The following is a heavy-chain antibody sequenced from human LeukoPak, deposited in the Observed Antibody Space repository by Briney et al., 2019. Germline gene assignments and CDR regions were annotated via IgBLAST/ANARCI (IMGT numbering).Heavy chain of an antibody. CDR2: IYYSGTT. J-gene: IGHJ5*01. V-gene: IGHV4-39*07. CDR1: GGSISSSSYY. D-gene: IGHD6-13*01. Sequence: PSETLSLTCTVSGGSISSSSYYWGWIRQPPGKGLGGIGTIYYSGTTYYNPSLKSRVTISIDTSKNQFSLKLSSVTAADTAVYYCARRVAVVGFYGFDSWGQGTLVTVSS. CDR3: ARRVAVVGFYGFDS.